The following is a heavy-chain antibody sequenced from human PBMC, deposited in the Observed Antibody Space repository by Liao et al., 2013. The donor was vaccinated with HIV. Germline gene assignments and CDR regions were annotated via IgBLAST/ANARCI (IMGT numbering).Heavy chain of an antibody. CDR2: INHSGST. D-gene: IGHD6-13*01. CDR1: GGSFSGYY. Sequence: QVQLQQWGAGLLKPSETLSLTCAVYGGSFSGYYWSWIRQPPGKGLEWIGEINHSGSTNYNPSLKSRVTISVDTSKNQFSLKLSSVTAADTAVYYCARELIAAAGYFDYWGQGTLVTVSS. V-gene: IGHV4-34*01. CDR3: ARELIAAAGYFDY. J-gene: IGHJ4*02.